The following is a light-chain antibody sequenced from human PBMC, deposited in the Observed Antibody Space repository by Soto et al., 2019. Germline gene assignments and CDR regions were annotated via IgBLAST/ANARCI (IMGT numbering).Light chain of an antibody. V-gene: IGKV1-5*03. CDR2: RAS. Sequence: DVQMTQSPSTLSASVGDRVTITCRASQNINSDLAWYQQKPGKAPQLLIYRASSLESGVPSRFIGSGSGTEFTLTITSLQPDDFATYYCQQHTNYWTFGHGTRVDIK. J-gene: IGKJ1*01. CDR3: QQHTNYWT. CDR1: QNINSD.